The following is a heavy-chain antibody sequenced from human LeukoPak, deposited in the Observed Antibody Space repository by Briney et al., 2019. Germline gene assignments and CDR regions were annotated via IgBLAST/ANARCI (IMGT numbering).Heavy chain of an antibody. J-gene: IGHJ4*02. CDR2: ISSSSSYT. V-gene: IGHV3-11*06. Sequence: PGGSLRLSRAASGFTFSDYYMSWIRQAPGKGLEWVSYISSSSSYTNYADSVKGRFTISRDNAKNSLYLQMNSLRAEDTAVYYCARELRLRAAAGSFDYWGQGTLVTVSS. D-gene: IGHD6-13*01. CDR3: ARELRLRAAAGSFDY. CDR1: GFTFSDYY.